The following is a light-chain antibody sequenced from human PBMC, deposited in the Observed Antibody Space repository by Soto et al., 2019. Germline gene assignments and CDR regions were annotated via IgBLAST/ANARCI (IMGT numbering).Light chain of an antibody. CDR2: RAS. CDR1: QSISGW. Sequence: PSTLSSSVGNRVTITCRASQSISGWLAWYQQKPGKPPKLLIYRASSLESGVPSRFSGSVSGTEFTLTITSLQPDDFATYYCQQYGSYSPTFGQGTKVDI. J-gene: IGKJ1*01. CDR3: QQYGSYSPT. V-gene: IGKV1-5*03.